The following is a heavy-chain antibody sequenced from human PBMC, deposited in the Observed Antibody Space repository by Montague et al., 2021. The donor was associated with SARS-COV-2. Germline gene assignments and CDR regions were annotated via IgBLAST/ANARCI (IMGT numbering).Heavy chain of an antibody. CDR2: ISSSSSYI. CDR1: GFTFSSYS. CDR3: ARARGIGNYYYVMDV. D-gene: IGHD2-21*01. J-gene: IGHJ6*02. V-gene: IGHV3-21*01. Sequence: SLRLSCAASGFTFSSYSMNWVRQAPGKGLEWVSSISSSSSYIYYTDSVKGRFTISRDNAKNSLYLQMNSLRAEDTAVYYCARARGIGNYYYVMDVWGQGTTLTVSS.